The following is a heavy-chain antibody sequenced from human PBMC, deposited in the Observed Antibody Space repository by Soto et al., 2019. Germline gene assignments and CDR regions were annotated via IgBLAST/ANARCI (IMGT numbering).Heavy chain of an antibody. V-gene: IGHV3-23*01. J-gene: IGHJ5*02. D-gene: IGHD6-19*01. CDR2: ISGSGGST. CDR3: AKKNRQQWLVADWFDP. CDR1: GFTFSSYA. Sequence: EVQLLESGGGLVQPGGSLRLSCAASGFTFSSYAMSWVRQAPGKGLEWVSAISGSGGSTYYADSVKGRFTISRDNCKNTLYLQMNSLRAEDTAVYYCAKKNRQQWLVADWFDPWGQGTLVTVSS.